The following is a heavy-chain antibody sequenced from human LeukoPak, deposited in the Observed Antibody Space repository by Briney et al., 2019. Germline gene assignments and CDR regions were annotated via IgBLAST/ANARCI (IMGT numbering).Heavy chain of an antibody. V-gene: IGHV3-48*02. Sequence: GGSLRLSCAASGFTFSSYSMNWVRQAPGKGLVCVSYISSSGTTIYYADSVKGRFTISRDNAKNSLFLQMNSLRDEDTAVYYCARAYSSCYDVWGQGTLVTVSS. CDR3: ARAYSSCYDV. CDR2: ISSSGTTI. J-gene: IGHJ4*02. CDR1: GFTFSSYS. D-gene: IGHD2-15*01.